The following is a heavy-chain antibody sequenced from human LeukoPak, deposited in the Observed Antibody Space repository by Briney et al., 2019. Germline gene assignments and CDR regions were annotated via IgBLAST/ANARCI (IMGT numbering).Heavy chain of an antibody. D-gene: IGHD3-10*01. CDR1: GFTFVSYT. V-gene: IGHV3-21*01. J-gene: IGHJ4*02. Sequence: GGSLRLSCAASGFTFVSYTMNWVRQAPGKGLAWVSSISSSSSYIYYADSVKGRFTISRDNAKNSLYLQMNSLRAEDTAVYYCARDVVRGDRPFSFDYWGQGTLVTVSS. CDR2: ISSSSSYI. CDR3: ARDVVRGDRPFSFDY.